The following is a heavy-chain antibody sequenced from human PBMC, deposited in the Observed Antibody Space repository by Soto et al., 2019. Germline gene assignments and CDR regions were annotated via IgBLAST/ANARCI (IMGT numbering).Heavy chain of an antibody. V-gene: IGHV4-39*01. Sequence: SETLSLTCTVSGGSISSSSYYWGWIRQPPGKGLEWIGSIYYSGSTYYNPSLKSRVTISVDTSKNQFSLKLSSVTAADTAVYYCARLPLRGTNFDYWGQGTLVTVSS. J-gene: IGHJ4*02. CDR2: IYYSGST. CDR3: ARLPLRGTNFDY. D-gene: IGHD3-10*01. CDR1: GGSISSSSYY.